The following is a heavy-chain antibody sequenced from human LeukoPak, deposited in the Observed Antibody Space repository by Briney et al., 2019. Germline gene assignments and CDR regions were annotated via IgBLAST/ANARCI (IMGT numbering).Heavy chain of an antibody. CDR3: AKVGLSGSYYYYPYYFDY. D-gene: IGHD1-26*01. V-gene: IGHV3-23*01. CDR1: GFTFSSYA. CDR2: ISGSGGST. Sequence: PGGSLRLSCAASGFTFSSYAMSWVRQAPGKGLEWVSVISGSGGSTYYADSVKGRFTISRDNSKNTLYLQMNSLRAEDTAVYYCAKVGLSGSYYYYPYYFDYWGQGTLVTVSS. J-gene: IGHJ4*02.